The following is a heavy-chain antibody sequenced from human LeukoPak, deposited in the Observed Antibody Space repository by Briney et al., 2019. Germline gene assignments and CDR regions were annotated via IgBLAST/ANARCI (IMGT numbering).Heavy chain of an antibody. D-gene: IGHD3-16*02. Sequence: GGSLRLSCGASGFTLSSYWMTRVRQAPGKGLEWVAGLSGSAGGTNYADSVKGRFTISRDNSKNTLFLQMDRLRAEDTAVYFCAKRGVVVRVFLVGFHKEAYYFDSWGQGAQVTVSS. CDR1: GFTLSSYW. CDR3: AKRGVVVRVFLVGFHKEAYYFDS. V-gene: IGHV3-23*01. J-gene: IGHJ4*02. CDR2: LSGSAGGT.